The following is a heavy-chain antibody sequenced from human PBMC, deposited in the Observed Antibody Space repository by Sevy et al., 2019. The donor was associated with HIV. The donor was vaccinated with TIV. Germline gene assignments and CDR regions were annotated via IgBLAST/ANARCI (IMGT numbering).Heavy chain of an antibody. CDR2: KSYDETNK. CDR3: ARDRTDYGDYGGWFDP. CDR1: GFTFSSYA. Sequence: GGSMRLSCAASGFTFSSYAMHWVRQAPGKGLEWVALKSYDETNKYYTDSGKGRFTISRDNSKNTLSLQMNSLRPEDTAVYYCARDRTDYGDYGGWFDPWGQGTLVTVSS. V-gene: IGHV3-30-3*01. D-gene: IGHD4-17*01. J-gene: IGHJ5*02.